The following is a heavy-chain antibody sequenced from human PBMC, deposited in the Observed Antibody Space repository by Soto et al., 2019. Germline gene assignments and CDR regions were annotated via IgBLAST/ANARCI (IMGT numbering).Heavy chain of an antibody. D-gene: IGHD3-22*01. CDR1: CGSMSSYY. V-gene: IGHV4-4*07. Sequence: SSETLSLICTVSCGSMSSYYWSWIRQPAGKGVGWIGRIYTSGSTNYNPSLKSRVTTSVDTSENQFSLKLSSVTAADTAVYYCAREAHYYDSSGVFDYWGQGTLVTDSS. CDR2: IYTSGST. J-gene: IGHJ4*02. CDR3: AREAHYYDSSGVFDY.